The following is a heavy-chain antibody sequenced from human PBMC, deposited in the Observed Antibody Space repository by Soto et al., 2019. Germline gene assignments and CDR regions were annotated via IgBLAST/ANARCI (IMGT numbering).Heavy chain of an antibody. CDR3: GRRHPYYYHMDV. J-gene: IGHJ6*03. CDR1: GGSITSSF. Sequence: SETLSLTCTVSGGSITSSFWSWIRQPPGKGLEWIGYIYYDGSTNYNPSLKSRITISVDMSNNQFSLNLSSVTATDTAVHYCGRRHPYYYHMDVWGKGTTVTVSS. V-gene: IGHV4-59*08. CDR2: IYYDGST.